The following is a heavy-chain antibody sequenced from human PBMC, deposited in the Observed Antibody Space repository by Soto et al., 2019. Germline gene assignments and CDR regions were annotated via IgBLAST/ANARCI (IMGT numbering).Heavy chain of an antibody. CDR2: IYYTGNT. D-gene: IGHD3-22*01. J-gene: IGHJ4*02. Sequence: SETLSLTCTVSGGSISSYYWSWIRQPPGEGLEWIAYIYYTGNTNYNPALRSRVTISIDTSKNQFSLKLSSVTAADTAVYYCARQRDSSGYYYPFFDYWGQGTLVTVSS. V-gene: IGHV4-59*08. CDR1: GGSISSYY. CDR3: ARQRDSSGYYYPFFDY.